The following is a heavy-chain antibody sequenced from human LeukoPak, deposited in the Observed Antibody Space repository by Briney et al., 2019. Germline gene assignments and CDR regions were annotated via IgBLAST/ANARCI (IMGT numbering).Heavy chain of an antibody. V-gene: IGHV3-7*01. D-gene: IGHD3-3*01. CDR3: ARDSSIFGVF. CDR1: GFTFSSYW. Sequence: GGSLRLSCAASGFTFSSYWLSWVRQAPGKGLEWVASIKHDGSEKYYMDSVKGRFTISRDNAKNSLYLQMNSLRAEDTAVYYCARDSSIFGVFWGQGTLVTVSS. CDR2: IKHDGSEK. J-gene: IGHJ4*02.